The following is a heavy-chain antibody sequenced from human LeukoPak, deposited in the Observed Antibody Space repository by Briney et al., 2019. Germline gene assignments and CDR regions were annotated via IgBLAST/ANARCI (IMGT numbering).Heavy chain of an antibody. V-gene: IGHV3-33*06. CDR3: AKDRIVVVVAATLFY. J-gene: IGHJ4*02. D-gene: IGHD2-15*01. CDR1: GFTFSSYG. Sequence: GGSLRLSCAASGFTFSSYGMHWVRQAPGKGLERVAVIWYDGSNKYYADSVKGRFTIPRDNSKNTLYLQMNSLRAEDTAVYYCAKDRIVVVVAATLFYWGQGTLVTVSS. CDR2: IWYDGSNK.